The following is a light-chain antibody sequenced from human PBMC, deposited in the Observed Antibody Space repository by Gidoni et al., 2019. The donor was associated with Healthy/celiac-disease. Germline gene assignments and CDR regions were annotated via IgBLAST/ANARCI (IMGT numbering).Light chain of an antibody. CDR1: QDISNY. J-gene: IGKJ4*01. Sequence: DIHVTQSPSSLSASVGDSVTITCQASQDISNYLNWYQQKPGKAPKLLIYDASNLETGVPSRFSGSGSGTDFTFTISSLQPEDIATYYCQQYDNLSLTFGGGTKVEIK. V-gene: IGKV1-33*01. CDR3: QQYDNLSLT. CDR2: DAS.